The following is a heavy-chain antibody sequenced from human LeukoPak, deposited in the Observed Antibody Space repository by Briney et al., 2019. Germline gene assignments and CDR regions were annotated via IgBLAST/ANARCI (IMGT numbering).Heavy chain of an antibody. CDR1: GFTFSSSW. J-gene: IGHJ4*02. CDR2: INKDGSDK. D-gene: IGHD2-8*01. Sequence: GGSLRLSCEASGFTFSSSWMSWVRQAPGKGLEWVANINKDGSDKNYVDSVKGRFTISRDNAKNSLYLQMNSLTAEDTAVYYCARDTNGDLDYWSQGTLVTVSS. CDR3: ARDTNGDLDY. V-gene: IGHV3-7*03.